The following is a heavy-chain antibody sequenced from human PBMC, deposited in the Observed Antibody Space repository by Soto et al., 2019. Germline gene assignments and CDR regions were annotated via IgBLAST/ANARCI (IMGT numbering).Heavy chain of an antibody. J-gene: IGHJ4*02. Sequence: ASVKVSCKASGYTFTNYALSWVRQAPGQGLEWMGWISAHNGNTQYAQKFQGRVTMTTETSTSTAYIGVRTLTSDDTAVYYCARDHSSGSFSEHDSRGQGTLVTVSS. V-gene: IGHV1-18*01. CDR2: ISAHNGNT. CDR3: ARDHSSGSFSEHDS. D-gene: IGHD1-26*01. CDR1: GYTFTNYA.